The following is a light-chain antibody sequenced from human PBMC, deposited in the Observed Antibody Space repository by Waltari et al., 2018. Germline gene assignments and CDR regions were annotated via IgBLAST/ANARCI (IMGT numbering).Light chain of an antibody. CDR1: SSNIGSNF. Sequence: QSVLTQPPSASGPPGQRVTLSCSGSSSNIGSNFVYWYQQFPGTAPKLLIFRNNQRASGVPYRFSCSKSGSSASLAISGLRSDDEAHYYCASWDDSLSGGIFGGGTEVTVL. J-gene: IGLJ2*01. V-gene: IGLV1-47*01. CDR2: RNN. CDR3: ASWDDSLSGGI.